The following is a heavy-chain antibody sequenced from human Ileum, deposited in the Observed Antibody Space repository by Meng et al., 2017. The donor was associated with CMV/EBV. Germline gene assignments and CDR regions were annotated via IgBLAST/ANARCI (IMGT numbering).Heavy chain of an antibody. CDR3: AREPGIPGAGILYYFDY. CDR1: GGSFSGYY. Sequence: YGGSFSGYYWSGIRQPPGKGLEWIGEIDHSGSTNYNPSLKSRVTISVDTSKNQFSLKLTSVTAADTALYYCAREPGIPGAGILYYFDYWGQGTLVTVSS. J-gene: IGHJ4*02. CDR2: IDHSGST. D-gene: IGHD6-13*01. V-gene: IGHV4-34*01.